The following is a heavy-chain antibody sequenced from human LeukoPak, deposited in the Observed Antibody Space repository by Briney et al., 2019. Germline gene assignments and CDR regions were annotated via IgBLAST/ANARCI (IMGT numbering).Heavy chain of an antibody. CDR2: ISGSGGST. Sequence: PGGSLRLSCAASGFTFSSYAMSWVRQAPGKGLEWVSAISGSGGSTYYADSVKGRFTISRDNSKNTLYLQVNSLRAEDTAVYYCAKSKDTTMIVVVAALSHWGQGTLVTVSS. V-gene: IGHV3-23*01. CDR1: GFTFSSYA. D-gene: IGHD3-22*01. CDR3: AKSKDTTMIVVVAALSH. J-gene: IGHJ4*02.